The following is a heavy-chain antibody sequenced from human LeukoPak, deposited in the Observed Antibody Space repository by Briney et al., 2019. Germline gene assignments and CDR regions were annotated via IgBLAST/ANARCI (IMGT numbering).Heavy chain of an antibody. CDR1: GYTFTGHY. CDR3: ATRSRNPTLYYFDY. Sequence: ASVKVSCKASGYTFTGHYMHWVRQAPGQGLEWMGWINPNSGDTTYAQKFQGRVTITADKSTSTAYMELSSLRSEDTAVYYCATRSRNPTLYYFDYWGQGTLVTVSS. J-gene: IGHJ4*02. CDR2: INPNSGDT. V-gene: IGHV1-2*02. D-gene: IGHD1-14*01.